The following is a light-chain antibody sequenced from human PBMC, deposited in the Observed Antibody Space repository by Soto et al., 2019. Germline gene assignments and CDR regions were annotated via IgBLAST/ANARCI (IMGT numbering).Light chain of an antibody. CDR3: SSFTTKNARI. CDR1: SSDIGGDKF. CDR2: DVS. J-gene: IGLJ2*01. Sequence: QSALTQPASVSGSPGQSITISCTGTSSDIGGDKFVSWYQQHPGEAPKLMIYDVSHRPSGVSDRFSGSKSGNTASLTISGLQADDECDYYCSSFTTKNARIFGGGTKLTVL. V-gene: IGLV2-14*03.